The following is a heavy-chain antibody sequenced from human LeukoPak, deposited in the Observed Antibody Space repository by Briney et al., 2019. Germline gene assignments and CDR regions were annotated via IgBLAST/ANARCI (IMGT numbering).Heavy chain of an antibody. Sequence: PGGSLRLSCAASGFTFNSEAMTWVRQGPGKGLEWVSSISDSGGTTYYADSVKGRFTISRDNSKNTVYLKMNSLRAEDTALYYCAKGLGFLPQFDYWGQGTLVAVSS. CDR1: GFTFNSEA. CDR2: ISDSGGTT. V-gene: IGHV3-23*01. CDR3: AKGLGFLPQFDY. J-gene: IGHJ4*02. D-gene: IGHD6-19*01.